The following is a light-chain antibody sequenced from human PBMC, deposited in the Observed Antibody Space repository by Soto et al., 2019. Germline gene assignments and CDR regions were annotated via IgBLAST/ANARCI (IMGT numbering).Light chain of an antibody. CDR2: DAS. CDR1: QRISTS. V-gene: IGKV1-5*01. J-gene: IGKJ1*01. Sequence: DIQMTQSPSTLSASVGDRVTITCRASQRISTSLAWYQQKPGKAPKLLIYDASSLESGVPSRFSGSGSGTEFTLTISSLQPDDFATYYCQQYNSFTWTVGQGTKVDIK. CDR3: QQYNSFTWT.